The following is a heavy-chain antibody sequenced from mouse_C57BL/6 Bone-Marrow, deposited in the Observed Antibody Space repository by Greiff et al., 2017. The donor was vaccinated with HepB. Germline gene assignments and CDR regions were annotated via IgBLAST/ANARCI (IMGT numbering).Heavy chain of an antibody. Sequence: DVHLVESGGGLVKPGGSLKLSCAASGFTFSSYAMSWVRQTPEKRLEWVATISDGGSYTYYPDNVKGRFTISRDNAKNNLYLQMSHLKSEDTAMYYCARETLYYYGSSPWYFDVWGTGTTVTVSS. CDR1: GFTFSSYA. CDR3: ARETLYYYGSSPWYFDV. J-gene: IGHJ1*03. D-gene: IGHD1-1*01. CDR2: ISDGGSYT. V-gene: IGHV5-4*01.